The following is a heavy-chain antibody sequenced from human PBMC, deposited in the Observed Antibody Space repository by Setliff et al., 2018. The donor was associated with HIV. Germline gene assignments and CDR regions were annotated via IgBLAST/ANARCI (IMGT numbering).Heavy chain of an antibody. Sequence: SETLSLTCTVSGGSISTYFWSWVRQTPGKGLEWIGYIYYTGSTSYNPSLRSRVTMSVDTSKNQFSLKLSSVTAADTAVYYCARGYSNVWPPIYNWFDPWGQGTLVTVSS. CDR2: IYYTGST. CDR3: ARGYSNVWPPIYNWFDP. CDR1: GGSISTYF. D-gene: IGHD6-19*01. V-gene: IGHV4-59*08. J-gene: IGHJ5*02.